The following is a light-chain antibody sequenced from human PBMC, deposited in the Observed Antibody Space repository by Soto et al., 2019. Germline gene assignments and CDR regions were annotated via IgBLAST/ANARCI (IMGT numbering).Light chain of an antibody. J-gene: IGKJ5*01. V-gene: IGKV1-39*01. CDR1: KNIDIF. CDR3: QQSFITPTIT. Sequence: DIQMTQSQSSLSASVGEXVTITRRASKNIDIFLNLYXQKPXXXPKLXXXTAXRLQSGVPSRFSGSGSGKDFTLTITNLQPEDFATYYCQQSFITPTITFGQGTRLEIK. CDR2: TAX.